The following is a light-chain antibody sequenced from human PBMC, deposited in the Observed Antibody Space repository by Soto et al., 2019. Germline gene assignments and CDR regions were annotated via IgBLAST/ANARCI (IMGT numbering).Light chain of an antibody. CDR2: GAS. V-gene: IGKV3-20*01. CDR3: QQYGGSFRV. J-gene: IGKJ3*01. Sequence: EIVLTQSPGTLSLSPGERATLSCRASQSVSSSYLAWYQQKPGQAPRLLIHGASSRATGIPDRFSGSGSGTDFTLTISRLEPEDFAVYYCQQYGGSFRVFGPGTKVDIK. CDR1: QSVSSSY.